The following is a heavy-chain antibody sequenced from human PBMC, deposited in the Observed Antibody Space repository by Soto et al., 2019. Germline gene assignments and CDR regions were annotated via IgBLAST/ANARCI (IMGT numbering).Heavy chain of an antibody. Sequence: GGSLRLSCAASGFTVSSNYMSWVRQAPGKGLEWVSVLYSGGDTYYADAVKGRFITSRDNSKNTLYLQMNSLRGEDTAVYYCARDYYDGNVAYRWFDPWGQGTLVTVSS. D-gene: IGHD3-22*01. CDR2: LYSGGDT. J-gene: IGHJ5*02. CDR3: ARDYYDGNVAYRWFDP. V-gene: IGHV3-66*01. CDR1: GFTVSSNY.